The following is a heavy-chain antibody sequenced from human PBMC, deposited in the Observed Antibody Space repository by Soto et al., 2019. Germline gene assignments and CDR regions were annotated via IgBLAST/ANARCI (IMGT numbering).Heavy chain of an antibody. CDR1: GYTFTSYY. J-gene: IGHJ3*02. CDR2: INPSGGST. CDR3: AREFGGDIVLVPAATDAFDI. V-gene: IGHV1-46*01. D-gene: IGHD2-2*01. Sequence: ASVKVSCKASGYTFTSYYMRWVRQAPGQGLEWMGIINPSGGSTSYAQKFQGRVTMTRDTSTSTVYMELSSLRSEDTAVYYCAREFGGDIVLVPAATDAFDIWGQGTMVTVSS.